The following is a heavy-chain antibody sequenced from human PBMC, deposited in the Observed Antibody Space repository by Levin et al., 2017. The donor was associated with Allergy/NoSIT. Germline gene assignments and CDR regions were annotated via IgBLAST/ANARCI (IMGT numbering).Heavy chain of an antibody. J-gene: IGHJ4*02. CDR2: IIPILGIA. CDR1: GGTFSSYT. CDR3: ARDDGMTTVTKFDY. D-gene: IGHD4-17*01. V-gene: IGHV1-69*04. Sequence: KISCKASGGTFSSYTISWVRQAPGQGLEWMGRIIPILGIANYAQKFQGRVTITADKSTSTAYMELSSLRSEDTAVYYCARDDGMTTVTKFDYWGQGTLVTVSS.